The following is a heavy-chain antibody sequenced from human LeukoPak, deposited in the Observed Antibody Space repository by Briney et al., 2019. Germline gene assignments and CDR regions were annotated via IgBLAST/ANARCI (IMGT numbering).Heavy chain of an antibody. V-gene: IGHV4-59*01. J-gene: IGHJ2*01. Sequence: SETLSLTCTVSGASISRSDWTWIRQPPGKGLEWIGNIYSSGDDDFIPSIKTRFTISADTSKNQFSLILNSVTAADTAMYYCARRGSSSYWYFDLWGRGTLVTVSS. CDR2: IYSSGDD. CDR3: ARRGSSSYWYFDL. D-gene: IGHD6-6*01. CDR1: GASISRSD.